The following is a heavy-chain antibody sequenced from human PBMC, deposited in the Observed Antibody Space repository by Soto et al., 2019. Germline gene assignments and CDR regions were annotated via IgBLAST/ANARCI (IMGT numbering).Heavy chain of an antibody. D-gene: IGHD6-13*01. CDR2: IYYSGST. J-gene: IGHJ4*02. CDR3: ARSSGSSSWYLFDY. CDR1: GGSISSSSYY. Sequence: QLQLQESGPGLVKPSETLSLTCTVSGGSISSSSYYWGWIRQPPGKGLEWIGSIYYSGSTYYNPSLKSRVTISVDTSKNQFSLKLSSVTAADTAVYYCARSSGSSSWYLFDYWGQGTLVTVSS. V-gene: IGHV4-39*01.